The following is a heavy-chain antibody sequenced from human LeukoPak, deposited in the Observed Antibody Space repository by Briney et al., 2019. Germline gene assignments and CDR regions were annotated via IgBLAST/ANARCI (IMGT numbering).Heavy chain of an antibody. J-gene: IGHJ5*02. CDR2: ISAYNGNT. CDR3: ARMGGGYDFWSGSDWFDP. V-gene: IGHV1-18*01. D-gene: IGHD3-3*01. CDR1: GCTFTSYG. Sequence: ASVKVSCKAYGCTFTSYGSSWVRQAPGQGLEWMGRISAYNGNTNYAQKLQGRVTMTTDTSTSTAYMELRSLRSDDTAVYYCARMGGGYDFWSGSDWFDPWGQGTLVTVSS.